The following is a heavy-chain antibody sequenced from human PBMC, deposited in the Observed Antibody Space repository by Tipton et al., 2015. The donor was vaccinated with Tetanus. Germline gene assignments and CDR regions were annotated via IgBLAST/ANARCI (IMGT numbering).Heavy chain of an antibody. D-gene: IGHD1-26*01. CDR2: IYSSGST. V-gene: IGHV4-31*03. Sequence: LSLTCTVSGGSISSGGYYWSWIRQRPGKGLEWIGDIYSSGSTYSNPSLKGRVTISVDTSKNQFSLRLDSVTAADTAVYYCARDQARGARGWNYFDYWGLGTLVTVSS. CDR3: ARDQARGARGWNYFDY. CDR1: GGSISSGGYY. J-gene: IGHJ4*02.